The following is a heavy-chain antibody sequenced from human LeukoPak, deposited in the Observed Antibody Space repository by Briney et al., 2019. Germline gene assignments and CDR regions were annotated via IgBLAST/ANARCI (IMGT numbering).Heavy chain of an antibody. CDR3: ARSSIAARRDGFVLDY. CDR1: GYTFTRYY. CDR2: INPSGGST. V-gene: IGHV1-46*01. Sequence: ASVKVSCKASGYTFTRYYMHWVRQAPGQGLEWMGIINPSGGSTSYAQKFQGRVTMTRDTSTSTVYMELSSLRSEDTAVYYCARSSIAARRDGFVLDYWGQGTLVTVSS. D-gene: IGHD6-6*01. J-gene: IGHJ4*02.